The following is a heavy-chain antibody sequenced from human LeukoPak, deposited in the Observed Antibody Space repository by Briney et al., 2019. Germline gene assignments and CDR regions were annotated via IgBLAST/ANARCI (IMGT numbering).Heavy chain of an antibody. Sequence: SETLSLTCAVYGGSFSGYYWSWIRQPPGKGLEWIGEINRSGSTNYNPSLKSRVTISVDTSKNQFSLKLSSVTAADAAVYYCARLSGSVTIFGVVPNWFDPWGQGTLVTVSS. J-gene: IGHJ5*02. CDR1: GGSFSGYY. V-gene: IGHV4-34*01. CDR2: INRSGST. CDR3: ARLSGSVTIFGVVPNWFDP. D-gene: IGHD3-3*01.